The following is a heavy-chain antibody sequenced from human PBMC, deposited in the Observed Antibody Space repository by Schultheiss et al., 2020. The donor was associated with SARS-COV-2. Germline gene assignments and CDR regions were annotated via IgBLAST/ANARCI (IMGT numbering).Heavy chain of an antibody. CDR1: GFTFGTYN. Sequence: GGSLRLSCAASGFTFGTYNMHWVRQAPGKGLEFVASIRSSGRDIYYADSMEGRFTVSRDNANNSLYLQMHSLRAEDTAVYYCARDPTGHYDFWSGYTYGMDVWGQGTTVTVSS. J-gene: IGHJ6*02. D-gene: IGHD3-3*01. V-gene: IGHV3-21*01. CDR3: ARDPTGHYDFWSGYTYGMDV. CDR2: IRSSGRDI.